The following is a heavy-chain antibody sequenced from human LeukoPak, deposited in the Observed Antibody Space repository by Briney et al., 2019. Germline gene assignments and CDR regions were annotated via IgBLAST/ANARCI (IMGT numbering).Heavy chain of an antibody. CDR3: ARDPDYYGSGTYFNHYFDY. CDR2: ISYDGSNK. J-gene: IGHJ4*02. Sequence: GGSLRLSCAASGFTFSSYAMRWVRQAPGKGLEWVTIISYDGSNKYYADSVKGRFTISRDNSKNSLYLQMNSLRAEDTAVYYCARDPDYYGSGTYFNHYFDYWGQGILVTVSS. V-gene: IGHV3-30*04. D-gene: IGHD3-10*01. CDR1: GFTFSSYA.